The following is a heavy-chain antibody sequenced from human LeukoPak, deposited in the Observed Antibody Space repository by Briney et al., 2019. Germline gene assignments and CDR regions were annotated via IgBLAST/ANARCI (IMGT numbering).Heavy chain of an antibody. J-gene: IGHJ6*04. CDR3: ARRIAVAGLGVYYGMDV. CDR1: GFTFRDYY. CDR2: ISSSSSYT. D-gene: IGHD6-19*01. V-gene: IGHV3-11*06. Sequence: GGSLRLSCAASGFTFRDYYMSWVRQAPGKGLEWVSYISSSSSYTNYADSVKGRFTISRDNAKNSLYLQMNSLRAEDTAVYYCARRIAVAGLGVYYGMDVWGKGTTVTVSS.